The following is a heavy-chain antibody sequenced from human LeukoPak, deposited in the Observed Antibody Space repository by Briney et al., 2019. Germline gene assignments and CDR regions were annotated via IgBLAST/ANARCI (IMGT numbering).Heavy chain of an antibody. V-gene: IGHV3-11*04. CDR2: ISGSGSTI. CDR1: EFTLRDHY. CDR3: ARACRGLLFLES. D-gene: IGHD5-12*01. Sequence: GGSLGLSCADSEFTLRDHYVSWIREAPGEGLEWVSYISGSGSTIYYGHSVKGRFTISRDDAKKSEYLQMNSLRAEDTAVYYCARACRGLLFLESWGLGTLVTVSS. J-gene: IGHJ4*02.